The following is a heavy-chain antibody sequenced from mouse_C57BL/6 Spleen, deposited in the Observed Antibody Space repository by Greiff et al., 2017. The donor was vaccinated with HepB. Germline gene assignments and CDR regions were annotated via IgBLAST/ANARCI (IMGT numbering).Heavy chain of an antibody. CDR2: ISNGGGST. Sequence: EVKLQESGGGLVQPGGSLKLSCAASGFTFSDYYMYWVRQTPEKRLEWVAYISNGGGSTYYPDTVKGRFTISRDNAKNTLYLQMGRLKSEDTAMYYCARHPSPAYGSSYDYAMDYWGQGTSVTVSS. D-gene: IGHD1-1*01. V-gene: IGHV5-12*01. CDR1: GFTFSDYY. J-gene: IGHJ4*01. CDR3: ARHPSPAYGSSYDYAMDY.